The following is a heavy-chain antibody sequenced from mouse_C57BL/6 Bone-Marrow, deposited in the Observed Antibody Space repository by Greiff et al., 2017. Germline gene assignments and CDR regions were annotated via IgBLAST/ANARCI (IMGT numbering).Heavy chain of an antibody. Sequence: EVHLVESGPGLAKPSQTLSLTCSVTGYSITSDYWNWIRKFPGNKLEYMGYISYSGNTYYNPSLKSRISITRYTSKDQNYLQLNSVTTEDTTTYCCTRLGVTTDYAMDYWNQGTSVTVYS. CDR1: GYSITSDY. CDR2: ISYSGNT. V-gene: IGHV3-8*01. J-gene: IGHJ4*01. CDR3: TRLGVTTDYAMDY. D-gene: IGHD2-2*01.